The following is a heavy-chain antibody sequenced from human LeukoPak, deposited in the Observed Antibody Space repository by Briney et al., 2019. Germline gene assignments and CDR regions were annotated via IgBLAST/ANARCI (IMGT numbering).Heavy chain of an antibody. CDR3: ARTPNYGDYVWFYDY. J-gene: IGHJ4*02. CDR1: GGSISSYY. Sequence: SETLSLTCTVSGGSISSYYWSWIRQPPGKGLEWVGYIYYSGSTNYNPSLKSRVTISVDTSKNQFSPKLSSVTAADTAVYYCARTPNYGDYVWFYDYWGQGTLVTVSS. V-gene: IGHV4-59*01. CDR2: IYYSGST. D-gene: IGHD4-17*01.